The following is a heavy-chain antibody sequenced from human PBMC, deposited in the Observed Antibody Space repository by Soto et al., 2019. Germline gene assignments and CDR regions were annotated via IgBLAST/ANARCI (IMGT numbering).Heavy chain of an antibody. J-gene: IGHJ4*01. V-gene: IGHV1-8*01. D-gene: IGHD3-22*01. Sequence: SVESAVKEYGHAFTRYDITGVRQEKRQGLEWMGWMNPNSGNTGYAQKFQGRVTMTRNTSISTAYMELSSLRSEDTAVYYSARGQNNYYVFSGSSDFDN. CDR1: GHAFTRYD. CDR3: ARGQNNYYVFSGSSDFDN. CDR2: MNPNSGNT.